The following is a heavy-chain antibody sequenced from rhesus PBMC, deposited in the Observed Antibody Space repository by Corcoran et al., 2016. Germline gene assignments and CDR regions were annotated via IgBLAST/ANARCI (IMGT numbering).Heavy chain of an antibody. J-gene: IGHJ3*01. D-gene: IGHD3-9*01. CDR1: GGSISSSNW. CDR2: ISGSSGSN. CDR3: ASEDDYGYYYSAAFDF. V-gene: IGHV4-65*01. Sequence: QVQLQESGPGLVKPSETLSLTCAVSGGSISSSNWWSWIRQPPGKGMEWIGYISGSSGSNNYNPSLNSRVTISTDSSKNQFSLKLISVTAADTAVYYCASEDDYGYYYSAAFDFWGQGLRVTVSS.